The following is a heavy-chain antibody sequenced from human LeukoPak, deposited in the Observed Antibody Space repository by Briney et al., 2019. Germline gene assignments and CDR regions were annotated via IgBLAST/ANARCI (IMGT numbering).Heavy chain of an antibody. CDR3: ARSEYLFPRHRAFNWFDP. J-gene: IGHJ5*02. V-gene: IGHV4-31*03. D-gene: IGHD2/OR15-2a*01. CDR2: IYYSGST. CDR1: VGSLSSGGYY. Sequence: SETLSLTCTVSVGSLSSGGYYWSWSRQHPGRGVVWIGYIYYSGSTYYNPSLKSRVTISVDTSKNQFSLKLSSVTAADTAVYYCARSEYLFPRHRAFNWFDPWGQGTLVTVSS.